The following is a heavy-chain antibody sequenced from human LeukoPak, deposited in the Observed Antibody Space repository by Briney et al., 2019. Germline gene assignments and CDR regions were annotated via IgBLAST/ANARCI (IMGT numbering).Heavy chain of an antibody. J-gene: IGHJ3*02. Sequence: SETLSLTCTVSGGSISSYYWSWIRQPPGKGLEWIGYIYYSGSTNYNPSLKSRVTISVDTSKNQFSLKLSSVTAADTAVYYCARLYYYDSSGYYYGAFDIWGQGTMVTISS. V-gene: IGHV4-59*01. CDR1: GGSISSYY. CDR3: ARLYYYDSSGYYYGAFDI. CDR2: IYYSGST. D-gene: IGHD3-22*01.